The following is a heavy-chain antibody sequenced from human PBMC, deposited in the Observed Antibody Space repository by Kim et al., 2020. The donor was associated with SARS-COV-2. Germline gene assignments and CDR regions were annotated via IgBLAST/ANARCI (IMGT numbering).Heavy chain of an antibody. V-gene: IGHV5-51*01. CDR3: ARRRGYNWNDFDY. J-gene: IGHJ4*02. D-gene: IGHD1-1*01. Sequence: YSPSFQGQVTISADKSISTAYLQWSSLKASDTAMYYCARRRGYNWNDFDYWGQGTLVTVSS.